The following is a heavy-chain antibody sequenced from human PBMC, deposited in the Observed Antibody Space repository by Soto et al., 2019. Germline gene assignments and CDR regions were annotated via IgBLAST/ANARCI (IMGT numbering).Heavy chain of an antibody. V-gene: IGHV3-48*01. J-gene: IGHJ4*02. CDR1: GFTFSSYS. CDR2: ITSSSGTI. Sequence: EVQLVESGGGLIRPGGSLRLSCAASGFTFSSYSMNWVRQTPGKGLEWISHITSSSGTIYYADSVKGRFTISRDNAKNSLYLKMNSLRAEDTAVYFCARDGSDFWSGFSFGGLYYFDYWGQGTLVTVSS. D-gene: IGHD3-3*01. CDR3: ARDGSDFWSGFSFGGLYYFDY.